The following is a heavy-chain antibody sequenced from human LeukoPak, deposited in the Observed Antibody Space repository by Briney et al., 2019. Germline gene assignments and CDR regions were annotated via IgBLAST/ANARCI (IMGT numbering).Heavy chain of an antibody. Sequence: GGSLRLSCAASGFTFSNAWMGWVRQAPGKGLEWVGRIKSKTDGGTTDYAAPVKGRFTISRDDSKNTLYLQMNSLKTEDKAVYYCTTGPIAARDYYYYMDVWGKGTTVTVSS. CDR1: GFTFSNAW. CDR2: IKSKTDGGTT. CDR3: TTGPIAARDYYYYMDV. D-gene: IGHD6-6*01. J-gene: IGHJ6*03. V-gene: IGHV3-15*01.